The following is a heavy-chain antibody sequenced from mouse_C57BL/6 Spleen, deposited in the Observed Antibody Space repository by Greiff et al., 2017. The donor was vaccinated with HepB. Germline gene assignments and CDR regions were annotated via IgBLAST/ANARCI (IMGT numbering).Heavy chain of an antibody. CDR2: ISYDGSN. D-gene: IGHD2-3*01. Sequence: EVQLQESGPGLVKPSQSLSLTCSVTGYSITSGYYWNWIRQFPGNKLEWMGYISYDGSNNYNPSLKNRISITRDTSKNQFFLKLNSVTTEDTATYYCAREGLSIYDGYYGYYAMDYWGQGTSVTVSS. CDR1: GYSITSGYY. J-gene: IGHJ4*01. V-gene: IGHV3-6*01. CDR3: AREGLSIYDGYYGYYAMDY.